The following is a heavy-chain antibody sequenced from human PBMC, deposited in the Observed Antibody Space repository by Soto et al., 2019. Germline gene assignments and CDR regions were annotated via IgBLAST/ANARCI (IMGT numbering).Heavy chain of an antibody. J-gene: IGHJ3*02. Sequence: QVQLEQSGAEVKKPGSSVKISCKASGGTLSDHGVSWLRQAPGQGLEWVGGTIPVFNTAKYAPKFQVRVTIAADKSTNIAHMELGSLRSDDTAFYYCARGVYGSGNYYTGPSAFDIWGQGTLVIVSS. CDR1: GGTLSDHG. V-gene: IGHV1-69*06. CDR2: TIPVFNTA. D-gene: IGHD3-10*01. CDR3: ARGVYGSGNYYTGPSAFDI.